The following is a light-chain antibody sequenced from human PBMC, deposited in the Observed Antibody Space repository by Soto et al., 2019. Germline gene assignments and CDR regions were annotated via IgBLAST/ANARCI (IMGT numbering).Light chain of an antibody. CDR3: LLYYGGAQLV. CDR2: TTN. CDR1: TGAVTSGNF. Sequence: QAVVTQEPSLTVSPGGTVTLTCASSTGAVTSGNFPRWFQQKPGQAPRTLIYTTNNKHSWTPARISGSLLGDKAALSLAGVQPEDEAHYYCLLYYGGAQLVFGGGTKLTVL. J-gene: IGLJ3*02. V-gene: IGLV7-43*01.